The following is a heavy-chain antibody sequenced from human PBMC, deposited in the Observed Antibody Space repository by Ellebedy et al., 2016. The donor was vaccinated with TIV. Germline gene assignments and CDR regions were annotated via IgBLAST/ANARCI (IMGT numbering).Heavy chain of an antibody. CDR3: ARDSENLGELSFMH. Sequence: GGSLRLXCAASGFTFSTYNMNWVRQAPGKGLEWVSYISSSSSTIYYADSVKGRFTISRDNYKNTLYLQMNSLRVEDTAVYYCARDSENLGELSFMHWGLGTLVTVSS. V-gene: IGHV3-48*01. CDR2: ISSSSSTI. J-gene: IGHJ4*02. D-gene: IGHD3-16*02. CDR1: GFTFSTYN.